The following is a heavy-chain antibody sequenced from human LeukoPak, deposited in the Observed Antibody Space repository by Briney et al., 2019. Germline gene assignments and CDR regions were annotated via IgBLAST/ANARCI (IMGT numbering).Heavy chain of an antibody. V-gene: IGHV4-59*08. CDR1: GGSISSYY. Sequence: SETLSLTCTVSGGSISSYYWSWIRQPPGKGLEWIGYIYYSGSTNYNPSLKSRVTISVDTSKNQFSLKLSSVTAADTAVYYCARHSGGTYYVNFDPRGQGTLVTVSS. J-gene: IGHJ5*02. CDR2: IYYSGST. D-gene: IGHD1-26*01. CDR3: ARHSGGTYYVNFDP.